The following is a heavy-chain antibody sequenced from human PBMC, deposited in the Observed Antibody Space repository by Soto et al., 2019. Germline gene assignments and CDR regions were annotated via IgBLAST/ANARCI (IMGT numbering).Heavy chain of an antibody. Sequence: QVHLVQSGAEMKKPGSSVRVSCEASGGTFTTSGFGWVRQAPGQGPEWMGGIIPIFGASNYAPKFQGRITRSADESTSTSYLEISSLKSEDTATYYCARDPRSGGAHDAFDVWGPGTLIIVSS. J-gene: IGHJ3*01. CDR2: IIPIFGAS. D-gene: IGHD2-15*01. CDR3: ARDPRSGGAHDAFDV. CDR1: GGTFTTSG. V-gene: IGHV1-69*01.